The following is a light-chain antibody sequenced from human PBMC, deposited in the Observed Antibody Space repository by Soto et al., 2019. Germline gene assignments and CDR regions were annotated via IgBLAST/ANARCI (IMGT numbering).Light chain of an antibody. Sequence: DIQMTQSPSSLSASVGDRVTITCQASQDISNYLNWYHQKPGKAPKLLIYDASNLETGVPSRFSGSGSGTDFTLTISSLQPEDIATYYCQQYDNLPLTFGGGTKVDIK. CDR3: QQYDNLPLT. V-gene: IGKV1-33*01. J-gene: IGKJ4*01. CDR1: QDISNY. CDR2: DAS.